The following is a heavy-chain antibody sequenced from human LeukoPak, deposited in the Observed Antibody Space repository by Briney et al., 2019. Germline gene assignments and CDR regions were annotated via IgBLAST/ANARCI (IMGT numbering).Heavy chain of an antibody. V-gene: IGHV4-39*07. J-gene: IGHJ5*02. D-gene: IGHD5-24*01. CDR1: GGSISSSTYF. CDR2: IYYSGST. Sequence: SETLSLTCTVSGGSISSSTYFWGWIRQPPGKGLEWIGTIYYSGSTYYNPSLKSRVTISVDSSKNQFSLRLSSVTAADTAVYYCARESLTWLQSRTSWFDPWGRGTLVTVSS. CDR3: ARESLTWLQSRTSWFDP.